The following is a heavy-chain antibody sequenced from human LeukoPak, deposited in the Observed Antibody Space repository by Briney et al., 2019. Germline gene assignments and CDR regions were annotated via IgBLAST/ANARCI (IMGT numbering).Heavy chain of an antibody. V-gene: IGHV4-59*01. CDR3: ARGFSSWPYYFDY. Sequence: WETLSLTCSVSGGSIRRYYWHWIRQPPGKGLEWIGYMYYSGSTNYNPSLQSRVTISIDTSKNQFSLKLSSVTAADTDVYYCARGFSSWPYYFDYWGQGTLVTVSS. J-gene: IGHJ4*02. CDR2: MYYSGST. CDR1: GGSIRRYY. D-gene: IGHD6-13*01.